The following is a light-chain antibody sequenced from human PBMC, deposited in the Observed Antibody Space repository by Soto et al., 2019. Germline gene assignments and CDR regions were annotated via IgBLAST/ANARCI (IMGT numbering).Light chain of an antibody. V-gene: IGLV2-8*01. CDR2: EVS. CDR3: SSYAGSNNLKV. CDR1: SSDGGGYNY. Sequence: QSALTQPPSAYGSPGQSVTISCTGTSSDGGGYNYVSWYQQHPGKAPKLMIYEVSKRPSGVPDRFSGSKSGNTASLTVSGLQAEDEAVYYCSSYAGSNNLKVFGGGTKLTVL. J-gene: IGLJ3*02.